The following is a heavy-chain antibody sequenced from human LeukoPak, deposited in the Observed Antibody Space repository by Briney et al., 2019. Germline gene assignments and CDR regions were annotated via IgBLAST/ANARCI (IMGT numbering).Heavy chain of an antibody. Sequence: GGSLRLSCAASGFTFSSYGMHWVRQAPGKGLEWVAVIWYDGSNKYYADSVKGRFTISRDNSKNTLYLQMNSLRAEDTAVYYCAKDFGELLYGDAFDIWGQGTMVAVSS. CDR3: AKDFGELLYGDAFDI. V-gene: IGHV3-33*06. J-gene: IGHJ3*02. D-gene: IGHD3-10*01. CDR2: IWYDGSNK. CDR1: GFTFSSYG.